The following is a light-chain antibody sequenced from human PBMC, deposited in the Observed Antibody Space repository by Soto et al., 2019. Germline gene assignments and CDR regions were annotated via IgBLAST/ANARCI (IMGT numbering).Light chain of an antibody. CDR3: TSYAGTYSFFYV. V-gene: IGLV2-8*01. Sequence: QSALTQPPSASGSPGQSVTISCTGTSSDVGAYNYVSWYQQLPGKAPKLIIYEVSKRPSGVPDRFSGSKSGNTASLTVSGLQAEEEADYYCTSYAGTYSFFYVFGTGTKVPVL. CDR1: SSDVGAYNY. CDR2: EVS. J-gene: IGLJ1*01.